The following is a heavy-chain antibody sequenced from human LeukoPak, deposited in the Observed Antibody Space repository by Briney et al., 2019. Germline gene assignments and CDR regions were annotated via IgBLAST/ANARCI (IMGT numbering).Heavy chain of an antibody. CDR2: IKQDGSEK. J-gene: IGHJ3*02. V-gene: IGHV3-7*01. D-gene: IGHD6-13*01. CDR3: ASLIYSSSWYIDALDI. CDR1: GFTFSSYW. Sequence: GGSLRLSCAASGFTFSSYWMSWVRQAPGKGLEWVANIKQDGSEKYYVDSVKGRFTISRDNAKNSLYLQMNSLRAEDTAVYYCASLIYSSSWYIDALDIWGQGTMVTVSS.